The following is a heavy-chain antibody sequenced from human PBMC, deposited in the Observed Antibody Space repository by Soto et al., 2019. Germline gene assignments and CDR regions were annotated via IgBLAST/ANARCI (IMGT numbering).Heavy chain of an antibody. Sequence: PGGSLRLSCAASGFTVSSNYMSWVRQAPGKGLEWVAVISYDGSNKYYADSVKGRFTISRDNSKNTLYLQMNSLRAEDTAVYYCASGYCISTSCFRWGQGTPVTVSS. J-gene: IGHJ4*03. CDR3: ASGYCISTSCFR. D-gene: IGHD2-2*03. V-gene: IGHV3-30-3*01. CDR2: ISYDGSNK. CDR1: GFTVSSNY.